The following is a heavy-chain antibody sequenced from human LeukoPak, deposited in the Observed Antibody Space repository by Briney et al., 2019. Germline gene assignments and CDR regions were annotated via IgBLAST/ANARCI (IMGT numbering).Heavy chain of an antibody. CDR1: GYRFISNY. CDR2: MHPGNGNT. D-gene: IGHD2-21*02. V-gene: IGHV1-2*02. J-gene: IGHJ4*02. CDR3: AREGSYCVGGDCYSFDF. Sequence: ASVKVSCKASGYRFISNYIQWVRHAPGLGPEWMGWMHPGNGNTRYAEKFQGRVTMTRDTSINTAYMDLSSLRSDDTAVYYCAREGSYCVGGDCYSFDFWGQGTLITVSS.